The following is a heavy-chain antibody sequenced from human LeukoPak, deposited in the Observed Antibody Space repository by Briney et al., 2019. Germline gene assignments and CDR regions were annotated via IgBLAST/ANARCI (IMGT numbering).Heavy chain of an antibody. J-gene: IGHJ6*04. D-gene: IGHD3-10*01. Sequence: GGSLRLSCAASGFTFSSYGMHWVRQAPGKGLEWVAVIWYDGSNKYYADSVKGRFTISRDNSENTLYLQMNSLRAEDTAVYYCASTRAVWFGDPGYYGMDVWGKGTTVTVSS. V-gene: IGHV3-33*01. CDR3: ASTRAVWFGDPGYYGMDV. CDR1: GFTFSSYG. CDR2: IWYDGSNK.